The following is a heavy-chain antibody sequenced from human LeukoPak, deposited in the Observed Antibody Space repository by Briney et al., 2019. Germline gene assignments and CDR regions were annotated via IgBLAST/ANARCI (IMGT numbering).Heavy chain of an antibody. CDR1: GFMLINYW. V-gene: IGHV3-74*01. J-gene: IGHJ4*02. CDR3: ARNIDY. CDR2: INSEGTT. Sequence: GGSLRLSCTASGFMLINYWMHWVRQAPGKGLMWVSRINSEGTTNYADSVKGRFTISRDNAKNTLYLQMNSLRAEDTAVYYCARNIDYWGQGTLVTVSS. D-gene: IGHD2/OR15-2a*01.